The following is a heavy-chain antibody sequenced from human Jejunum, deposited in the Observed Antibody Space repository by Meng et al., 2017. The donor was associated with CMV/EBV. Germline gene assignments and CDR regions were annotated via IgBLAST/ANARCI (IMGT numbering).Heavy chain of an antibody. J-gene: IGHJ4*02. Sequence: QVAQVESGVGLVKAGGSLRLFCEAAGLTFSDEYMSWIRQAPGKGLELISSISSSGYYTNYAVSVRGRFTVSRDNAKNSLYLQLNSLRAEDKALYYCTTVHYYAINYWGQGTLVTVSS. V-gene: IGHV3-11*06. CDR3: TTVHYYAINY. CDR2: ISSSGYYT. D-gene: IGHD1-26*01. CDR1: GLTFSDEY.